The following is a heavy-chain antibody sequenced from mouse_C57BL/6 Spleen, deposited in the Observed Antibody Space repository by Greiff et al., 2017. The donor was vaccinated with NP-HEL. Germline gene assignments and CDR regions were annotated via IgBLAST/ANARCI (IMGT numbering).Heavy chain of an antibody. J-gene: IGHJ1*03. CDR2: IDPSDSYT. Sequence: QVQLQQPGAELVKPGASVKLSCKASGYTFTSYWMQWVKQRPGQGLEWIGEIDPSDSYTNYNQKFKGKATLTVDTSSSTAYMQLSSLTSEDSAVYYCARPTDYYGSCYWYFGVWGTGTTVTVSS. D-gene: IGHD1-1*01. CDR1: GYTFTSYW. V-gene: IGHV1-50*01. CDR3: ARPTDYYGSCYWYFGV.